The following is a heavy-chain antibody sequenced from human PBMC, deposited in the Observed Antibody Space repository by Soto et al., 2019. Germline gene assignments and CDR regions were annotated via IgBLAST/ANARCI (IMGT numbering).Heavy chain of an antibody. CDR1: GGSFSGYY. CDR2: INHSGST. CDR3: ARGHGSSWLNNIDY. J-gene: IGHJ4*02. D-gene: IGHD6-13*01. Sequence: QVQLQQWGAGLLKPSETLSLTCAVYGGSFSGYYWSWIRQPPGKGLEWIGEINHSGSTNYNPSLMSRVTISVDTSKNQFSLKLSSVTAADTAVYYCARGHGSSWLNNIDYWGQGTLVTVSS. V-gene: IGHV4-34*01.